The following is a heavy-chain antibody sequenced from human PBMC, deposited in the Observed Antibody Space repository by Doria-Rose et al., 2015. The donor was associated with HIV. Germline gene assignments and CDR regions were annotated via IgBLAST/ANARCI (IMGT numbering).Heavy chain of an antibody. D-gene: IGHD1-26*01. Sequence: VQLVESGPGLVKPSKTLSLTCSVSGGSISHYYWSWIRQPPGKGLEYIGDIFYTGSTNCSHSLKSRVSISIDTSKNKLSLRLSSVTAADTAVYYCARVLSGTYDYWGQGTLVTVFS. CDR2: IFYTGST. CDR1: GGSISHYY. V-gene: IGHV4-59*01. J-gene: IGHJ4*02. CDR3: ARVLSGTYDY.